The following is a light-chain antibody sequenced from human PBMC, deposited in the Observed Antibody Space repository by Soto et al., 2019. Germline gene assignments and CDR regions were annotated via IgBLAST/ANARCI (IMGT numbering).Light chain of an antibody. J-gene: IGKJ1*01. CDR2: DAS. V-gene: IGKV3-11*01. Sequence: ETVLTQSPATLSLSPGERATLSCRASQSVASYLAWYQQKPGQAPRLLIYDASNRATGIPARFSGSGSGTDFTLTISGLEPEDFAVYYCQQRTNWPPGGTFGQGTTVETK. CDR1: QSVASY. CDR3: QQRTNWPPGGT.